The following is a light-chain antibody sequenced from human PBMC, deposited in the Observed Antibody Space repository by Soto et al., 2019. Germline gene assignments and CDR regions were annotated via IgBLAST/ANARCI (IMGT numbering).Light chain of an antibody. Sequence: DIQMTQSPSSLSASVGDRVTITCRASQSISSYLNWYQQKPGKAPKLLIYAASSLQSGVPSRFSGSGSGTDLTLTISSLQPENFATYYCQQSYSTPQTCGQGTKLEIK. J-gene: IGKJ2*01. CDR1: QSISSY. V-gene: IGKV1-39*01. CDR2: AAS. CDR3: QQSYSTPQT.